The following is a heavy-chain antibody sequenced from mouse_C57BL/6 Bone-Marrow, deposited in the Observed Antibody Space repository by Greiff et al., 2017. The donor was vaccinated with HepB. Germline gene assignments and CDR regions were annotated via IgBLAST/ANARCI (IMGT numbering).Heavy chain of an antibody. D-gene: IGHD1-1*01. Sequence: EVQLQQSGPELVKPGASVKIPCKASGYTFTDYNMDWVKQSHGKSLEWIGDINPNNGGTIYNQKFKGKATLTVDKSSSTAYMELRSLTSEDTAVYYCGRSRYYYGSSTFAYWGQGTLVTVSA. J-gene: IGHJ3*01. CDR3: GRSRYYYGSSTFAY. CDR2: INPNNGGT. CDR1: GYTFTDYN. V-gene: IGHV1-18*01.